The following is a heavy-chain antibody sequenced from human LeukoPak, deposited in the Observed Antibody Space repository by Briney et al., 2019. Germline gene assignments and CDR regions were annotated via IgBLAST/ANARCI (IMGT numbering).Heavy chain of an antibody. Sequence: SETLSLTCIVSGDSISSYYWSLIRQPPGKGLEWIGYIYYSGSTNYNPSLKSRVTISIDASKNHFSLKLSSVTAADTAVYYCARDRSLGIIDYWGQGTLVTVSS. J-gene: IGHJ4*02. CDR2: IYYSGST. CDR3: ARDRSLGIIDY. V-gene: IGHV4-59*01. D-gene: IGHD3-16*01. CDR1: GDSISSYY.